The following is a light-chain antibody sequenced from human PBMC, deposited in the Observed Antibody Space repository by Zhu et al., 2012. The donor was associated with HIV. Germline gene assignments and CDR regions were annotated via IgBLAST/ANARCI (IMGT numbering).Light chain of an antibody. CDR3: QHLTLYPT. J-gene: IGKJ4*01. CDR1: QGISNH. V-gene: IGKV1-9*01. CDR2: GAS. Sequence: DIQLTQSPSFLSASVGDRVTITCRASQGISNHLAWYHQKAGRAPKLLIYGASILQSGVPSRFSGSGSGTEFTLTISSLQPEDFATYFCQHLTLYPTFGGGSKVEMK.